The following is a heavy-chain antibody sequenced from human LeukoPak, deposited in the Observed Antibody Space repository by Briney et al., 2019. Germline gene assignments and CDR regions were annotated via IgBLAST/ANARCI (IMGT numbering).Heavy chain of an antibody. Sequence: GASVKVSCKASGYTFTSYDINWVRQAPGQGLEWMGIINPSGGSTSYAQKFQGRVTMTRDTSTSTVYMELSSLRSEDTAVYYCARAFGTHDPRMGAAFDYWGQGTLVTVSS. CDR1: GYTFTSYD. CDR2: INPSGGST. CDR3: ARAFGTHDPRMGAAFDY. D-gene: IGHD1-26*01. J-gene: IGHJ4*02. V-gene: IGHV1-46*01.